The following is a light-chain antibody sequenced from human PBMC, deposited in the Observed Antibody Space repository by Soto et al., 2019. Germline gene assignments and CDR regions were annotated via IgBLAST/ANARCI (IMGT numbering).Light chain of an antibody. J-gene: IGKJ2*01. CDR1: KSPLLLDGSNN. CDR3: MQTLQTPYT. V-gene: IGKV2-28*01. Sequence: MIQFPLSLPAPPGELASFSCRLSKSPLLLDGSNNFIWYLQRPGQSPQLLIYLGSNRASGVPDRFSGSGSGTDFIMKISRVEAEDVGVYYCMQTLQTPYTFGQGTKLEIK. CDR2: LGS.